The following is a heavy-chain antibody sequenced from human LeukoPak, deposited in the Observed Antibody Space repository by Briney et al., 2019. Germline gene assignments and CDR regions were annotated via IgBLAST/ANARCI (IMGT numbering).Heavy chain of an antibody. CDR1: GGSFSSSSYY. CDR2: IYCRGSN. CDR3: ARGMFGVAPNWFDP. V-gene: IGHV4-39*07. J-gene: IGHJ5*02. Sequence: SQTLSLTCTVSGGSFSSSSYYWGWIRQPPGRGLEWIGSIYCRGSNYHNSLLKGRVTMSIDTSKNQFSVRLSSVTAAETAVYYCARGMFGVAPNWFDPWGQGTLVTVSS. D-gene: IGHD3-3*01.